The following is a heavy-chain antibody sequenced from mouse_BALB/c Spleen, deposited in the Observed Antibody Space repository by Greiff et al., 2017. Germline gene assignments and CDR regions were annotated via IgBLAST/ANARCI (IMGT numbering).Heavy chain of an antibody. V-gene: IGHV3-2*02. J-gene: IGHJ2*01. CDR2: ISYSGST. D-gene: IGHD2-3*01. CDR3: ARWSDARYYFDY. CDR1: GYSITSDYA. Sequence: DVKLQESGPGLVKPSQSLSLTCTVTGYSITSDYAWNWIRQFPGNKLEWMGYISYSGSTSYNPSLKSRISITRDTSKNQFFLQLNSVTTEDTATYYCARWSDARYYFDYWGQGTTLTVSS.